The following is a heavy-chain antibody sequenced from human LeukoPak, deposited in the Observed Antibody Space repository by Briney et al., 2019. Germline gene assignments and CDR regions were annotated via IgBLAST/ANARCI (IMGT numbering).Heavy chain of an antibody. CDR3: ARSYYYDISGRGYFDY. J-gene: IGHJ4*02. CDR1: GYTFTGYY. Sequence: ASVKVSCKASGYTFTGYYMHWVRQAPGQGLEWMGRINPNSGGTNYAQKFQGRVTMTRDTSISTAYMELSRLRSDDTAVYYCARSYYYDISGRGYFDYWGQGTLVTVSS. D-gene: IGHD3-22*01. CDR2: INPNSGGT. V-gene: IGHV1-2*06.